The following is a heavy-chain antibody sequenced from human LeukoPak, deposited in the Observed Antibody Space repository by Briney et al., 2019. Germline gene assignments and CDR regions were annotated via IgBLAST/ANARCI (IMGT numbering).Heavy chain of an antibody. CDR3: VVGGAGGGYFPN. V-gene: IGHV3-7*01. CDR2: MKEDGSDE. J-gene: IGHJ1*01. D-gene: IGHD3-16*01. CDR1: EFSFDSST. Sequence: PGGSLRLSCVASEFSFDSSTMSWVRQAAGKGLEWVAKMKEDGSDEKYVDSVKGRFTISRDNAKNSLYLQMDRLRPEDTAEYFCVVGGAGGGYFPNWGQGSLVIVSS.